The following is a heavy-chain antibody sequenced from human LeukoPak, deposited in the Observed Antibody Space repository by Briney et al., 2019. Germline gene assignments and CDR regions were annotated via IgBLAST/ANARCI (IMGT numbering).Heavy chain of an antibody. CDR1: GFTFSSYG. Sequence: GGSLRLSCAASGFTFSSYGMHWVRQAPGKGLEWVAFIRYDGSNKYYADSVKGRFTISRDNSKNTLYLQMNSLRAEDTAVYYCARGLGGGDGGNWFDPWGQGTLVTVSS. D-gene: IGHD2-21*02. CDR3: ARGLGGGDGGNWFDP. V-gene: IGHV3-30*02. CDR2: IRYDGSNK. J-gene: IGHJ5*02.